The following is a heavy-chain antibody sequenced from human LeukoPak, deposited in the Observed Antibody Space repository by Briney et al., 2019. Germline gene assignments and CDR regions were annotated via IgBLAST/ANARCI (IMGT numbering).Heavy chain of an antibody. D-gene: IGHD6-19*01. V-gene: IGHV4-34*01. Sequence: SETLSLTCAVYGGSFSGYYWAWIRQPPGKGLEWIGEITHSGSTNYNPSLKSRVTMSVDTSKNQFSLKLSSVTAADTAVYYCARTIAVAGSLDPWGQGTLVTVSS. CDR2: ITHSGST. CDR3: ARTIAVAGSLDP. CDR1: GGSFSGYY. J-gene: IGHJ5*02.